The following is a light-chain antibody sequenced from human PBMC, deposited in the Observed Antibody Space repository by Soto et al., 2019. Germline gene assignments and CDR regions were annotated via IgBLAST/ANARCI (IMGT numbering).Light chain of an antibody. CDR1: SSDVGGYNY. V-gene: IGLV2-8*01. CDR2: EVT. CDR3: SSFAGGGNPVL. J-gene: IGLJ2*01. Sequence: ALTQPPSASGSLGQSVTISCTGTSSDVGGYNYVSWHQHHPGKAPKVMIYEVTKRPPGVPDRFSGSKSGNTASLTVSGLQAEDEADYYCSSFAGGGNPVLLGGGTKLTVL.